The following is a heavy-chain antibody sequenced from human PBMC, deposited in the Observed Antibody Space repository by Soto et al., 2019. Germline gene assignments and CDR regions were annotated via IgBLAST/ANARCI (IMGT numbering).Heavy chain of an antibody. CDR2: IYYSGST. D-gene: IGHD3-16*01. V-gene: IGHV4-59*01. Sequence: PSETLSLTCTVSGGSISSYYWSWIRQPPGKGLEWIGYIYYSGSTNYNPPLKSRVTISVDTSKNQFSLKLSSVTAADTAVYYCARRYGGNFDYWGQGTLLTVS. CDR1: GGSISSYY. CDR3: ARRYGGNFDY. J-gene: IGHJ4*02.